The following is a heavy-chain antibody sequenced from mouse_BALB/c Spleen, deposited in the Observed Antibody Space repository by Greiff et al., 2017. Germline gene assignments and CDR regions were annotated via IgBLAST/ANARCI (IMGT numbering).Heavy chain of an antibody. D-gene: IGHD4-1*01. V-gene: IGHV5-6-3*01. Sequence: EVQVVESGGGLVQPGGSLKLSCAASGFTFSSYGMSWVRQTPDKRLELVATINSNGGSTYYPDSVKGRFTISRDNAKNTLYLQMSSLKSEDTAMYYCARDGNPRFAYWGQGTLVTVSA. CDR2: INSNGGST. CDR1: GFTFSSYG. J-gene: IGHJ3*01. CDR3: ARDGNPRFAY.